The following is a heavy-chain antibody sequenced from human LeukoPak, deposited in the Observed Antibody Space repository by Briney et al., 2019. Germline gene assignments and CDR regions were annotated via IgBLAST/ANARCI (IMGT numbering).Heavy chain of an antibody. Sequence: ASVKVSCKASGGTFSSYAISWVRQAPGQGLEWMGRIIPIFGTAHYAQKFQGRVTITTDESTSTAYMELSSLRSEDTAVYYCAREKQVSPYYFDYWGQGTLVTVSS. D-gene: IGHD6-13*01. CDR3: AREKQVSPYYFDY. J-gene: IGHJ4*02. V-gene: IGHV1-69*05. CDR2: IIPIFGTA. CDR1: GGTFSSYA.